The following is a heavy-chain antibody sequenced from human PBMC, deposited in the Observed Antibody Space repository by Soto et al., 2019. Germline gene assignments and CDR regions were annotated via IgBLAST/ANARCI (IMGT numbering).Heavy chain of an antibody. J-gene: IGHJ6*02. Sequence: GGSLRLSCAASGFTFSSYAMDWVRQAPGKGLEWVAVISYDGSNKYYADSVKGRCTISRDNSKNTLYLQMNSLRAEDTAVYYCARVQTERLPEHYGMDAWGQGTTVTVSS. D-gene: IGHD3-3*01. V-gene: IGHV3-30-3*01. CDR1: GFTFSSYA. CDR3: ARVQTERLPEHYGMDA. CDR2: ISYDGSNK.